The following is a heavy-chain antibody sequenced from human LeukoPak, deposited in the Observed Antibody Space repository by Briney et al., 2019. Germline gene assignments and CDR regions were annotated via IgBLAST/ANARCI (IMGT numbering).Heavy chain of an antibody. CDR2: IYYSGST. J-gene: IGHJ3*02. V-gene: IGHV4-59*01. Sequence: SETLSLTCTVSGGSISSYHWGWIRQPPGKGLEWIGYIYYSGSTNYNPSLKSRVTISVDTSKNQFSLRLSSVTAADTAVYYCARTNAFDIWGQGTMVTVSS. CDR3: ARTNAFDI. CDR1: GGSISSYH.